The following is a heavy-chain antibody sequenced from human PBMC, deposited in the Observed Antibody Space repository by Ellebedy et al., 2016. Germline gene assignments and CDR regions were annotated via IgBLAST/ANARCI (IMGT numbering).Heavy chain of an antibody. V-gene: IGHV3-33*08. D-gene: IGHD2-2*01. Sequence: GGSLRLSCAASGFTFSSYGMHWVRQDPGKGLEWVAVIWYNGSNKYYADSVKGRFTISRDNSKNTLYLQMNSLRAEDTAVYYCARDQEYCSSTSCYAGIDWYFDLWGRGALVTVSS. J-gene: IGHJ2*01. CDR3: ARDQEYCSSTSCYAGIDWYFDL. CDR2: IWYNGSNK. CDR1: GFTFSSYG.